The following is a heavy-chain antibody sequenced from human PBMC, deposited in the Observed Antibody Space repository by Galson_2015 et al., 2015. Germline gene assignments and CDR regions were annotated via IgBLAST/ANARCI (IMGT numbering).Heavy chain of an antibody. CDR2: IKQDGSEK. V-gene: IGHV3-7*01. J-gene: IGHJ6*02. CDR3: AREVCSGRREYYYGMVV. D-gene: IGHD3-10*02. CDR1: GFTFSSYW. Sequence: SLRLSCAASGFTFSSYWMSWVRQAPGKGLEWVANIKQDGSEKYYVDSVKGRFTISRDNAKNSLYLQMNSLRAEDTAVYYCAREVCSGRREYYYGMVVWGQGTTVTVSS.